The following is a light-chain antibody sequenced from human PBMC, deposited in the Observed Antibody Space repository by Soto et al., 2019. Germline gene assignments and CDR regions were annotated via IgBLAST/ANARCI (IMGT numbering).Light chain of an antibody. CDR3: QQYSGYSRA. CDR2: KVS. CDR1: QSISSW. Sequence: DIQMTQSPSTLSASVGDRVTITCRAIQSISSWLAWYQQRPWKASKLLIYKVSSLESVVPSRFSGSGFGTEFTLTISSLQPDDVATYYCQQYSGYSRAFGQGTKVDIK. J-gene: IGKJ1*01. V-gene: IGKV1-5*03.